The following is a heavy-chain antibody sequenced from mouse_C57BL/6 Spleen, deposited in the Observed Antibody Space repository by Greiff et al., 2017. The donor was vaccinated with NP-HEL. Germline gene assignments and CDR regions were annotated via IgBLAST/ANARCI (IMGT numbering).Heavy chain of an antibody. Sequence: QVQLQQPGAELVKPGASVKMSCKASGYTFTSYWITWVKQRSGQGLEWIGDIYPGSGSTNYNEKFKSKATLTVDTSSSTAYMQLSSLTSEDSAVYYCARTLPLYGNYDYYAMDYWGQGTSVTVSS. J-gene: IGHJ4*01. CDR1: GYTFTSYW. D-gene: IGHD2-1*01. CDR2: IYPGSGST. CDR3: ARTLPLYGNYDYYAMDY. V-gene: IGHV1-55*01.